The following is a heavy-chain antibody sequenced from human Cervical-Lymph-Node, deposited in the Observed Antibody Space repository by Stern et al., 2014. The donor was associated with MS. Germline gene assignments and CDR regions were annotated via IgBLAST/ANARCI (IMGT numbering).Heavy chain of an antibody. CDR1: GFSLTTNGVA. CDR3: VHAPPGDYLEDAFAI. CDR2: IYWDDDK. D-gene: IGHD4-17*01. Sequence: QVTLKESGPALVKPTQTLTLTCTFSGFSLTTNGVAVGWVRQTPGKALECLALIYWDDDKRYSPSLRHRLTITKDTSESQVVLRMTNMDPVDSVTYYCVHAPPGDYLEDAFAIWGQGTVVTVSS. V-gene: IGHV2-5*02. J-gene: IGHJ3*02.